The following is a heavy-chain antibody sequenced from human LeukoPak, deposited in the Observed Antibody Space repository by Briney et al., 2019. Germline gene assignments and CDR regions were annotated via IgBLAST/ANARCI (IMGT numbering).Heavy chain of an antibody. D-gene: IGHD2-2*01. CDR3: AKDIVVVPAANFDY. Sequence: PGGSLRLSCAASGFTFSSYAMSWVRQAPGKGLEWVSAISGSGGSTYYAGSVKGRFTISRDNSKNTLYLQMNSLRAEDMAVYYCAKDIVVVPAANFDYWGQGTLVTVSS. CDR2: ISGSGGST. J-gene: IGHJ4*02. CDR1: GFTFSSYA. V-gene: IGHV3-23*01.